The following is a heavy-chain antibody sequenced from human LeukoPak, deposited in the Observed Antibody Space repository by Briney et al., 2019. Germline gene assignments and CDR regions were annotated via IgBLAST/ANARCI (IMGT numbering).Heavy chain of an antibody. CDR2: IYYSGST. J-gene: IGHJ4*02. Sequence: SETLSLTCTVSGGSISSSSYYWGWIRQPPGKGLEWIGSIYYSGSTYYNPSLESRVTISVDTSKNQFSLKLSSVTAADTAVYYCAREGYPYYYDSSGYCYHRGDFDYWGQGTLVTVSS. CDR3: AREGYPYYYDSSGYCYHRGDFDY. CDR1: GGSISSSSYY. D-gene: IGHD3-22*01. V-gene: IGHV4-39*07.